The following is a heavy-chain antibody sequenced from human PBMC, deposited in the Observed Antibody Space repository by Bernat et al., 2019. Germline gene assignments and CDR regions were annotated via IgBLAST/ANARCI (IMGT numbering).Heavy chain of an antibody. CDR2: ISGSGGST. CDR1: GFTFSSYA. CDR3: AKIGNYDPDLSNSYYYYYMDV. D-gene: IGHD3-3*01. V-gene: IGHV3-23*01. Sequence: EVQLLESGGGLVQPGGSLRLSCAASGFTFSSYAMSWVRQAPGKGLEWVSAISGSGGSTYYADSVKGRFTISRDNSKNTLYLQMNSLRAEDTAVYYCAKIGNYDPDLSNSYYYYYMDVWGKGTTVTVSS. J-gene: IGHJ6*03.